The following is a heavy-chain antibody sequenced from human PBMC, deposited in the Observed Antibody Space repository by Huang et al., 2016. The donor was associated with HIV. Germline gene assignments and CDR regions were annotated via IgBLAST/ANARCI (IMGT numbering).Heavy chain of an antibody. CDR1: GITLRSYA. Sequence: QVQLVASGGGVVQPGRSLRLSCAASGITLRSYALHWVRQAPGKGLGWVATISYAGSRKYYAESVKGRYTISRDNSKNTVYLQMNSLRAENTAMYYCARERAGPPSGYWGQGTLVTVSS. CDR2: ISYAGSRK. V-gene: IGHV3-30-3*01. CDR3: ARERAGPPSGY. J-gene: IGHJ4*02.